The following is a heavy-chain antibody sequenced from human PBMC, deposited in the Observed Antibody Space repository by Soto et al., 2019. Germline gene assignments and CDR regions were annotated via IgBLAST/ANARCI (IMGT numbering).Heavy chain of an antibody. J-gene: IGHJ6*02. Sequence: GESLKISCQGSGYSFASYWIGWVRQMPGKALEWMGIIYPGDSDTRYSPSFQGQVTISADKSLRTAYLQWTSLKASDTALYYCARTRSFTLGFYYDGMDVWGQGTTVTVSS. CDR1: GYSFASYW. D-gene: IGHD6-6*01. CDR2: IYPGDSDT. V-gene: IGHV5-51*01. CDR3: ARTRSFTLGFYYDGMDV.